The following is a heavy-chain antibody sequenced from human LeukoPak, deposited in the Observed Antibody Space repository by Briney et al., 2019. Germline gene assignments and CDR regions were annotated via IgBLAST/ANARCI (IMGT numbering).Heavy chain of an antibody. CDR3: ARRAGAYSHPYDY. J-gene: IGHJ4*02. CDR1: GFTVSSNS. Sequence: PGGSLRLSCTVSGFTVSSNSMSWVRQAPGKGLEWDSFIYSDNTHYSDSVKGRFTISRDNSKNTLYLQMNSLRAEDTAVYYCARRAGAYSHPYDYWGRGTLVTVSS. D-gene: IGHD4/OR15-4a*01. V-gene: IGHV3-53*01. CDR2: IYSDNT.